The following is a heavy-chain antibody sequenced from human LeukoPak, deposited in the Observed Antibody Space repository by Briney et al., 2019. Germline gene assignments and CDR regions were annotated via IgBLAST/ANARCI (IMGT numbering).Heavy chain of an antibody. CDR1: GDSISIYY. J-gene: IGHJ6*03. CDR3: ARTLAATTYYYYYYMDV. CDR2: IYHSGST. D-gene: IGHD1-14*01. V-gene: IGHV4-59*12. Sequence: SETLSLTCTVSGDSISIYYWSWIRQPPGKGLEWIGYIYHSGSTYYNPSLKSRVTISVDRSKNQFSLKLSSVTAADTAVYYCARTLAATTYYYYYYMDVWGKGTTVTVSS.